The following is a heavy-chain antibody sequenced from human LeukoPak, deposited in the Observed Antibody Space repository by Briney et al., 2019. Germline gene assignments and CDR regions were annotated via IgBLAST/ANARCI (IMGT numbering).Heavy chain of an antibody. CDR1: SGSISSYY. CDR3: ACGYDSPYLDY. J-gene: IGHJ4*02. CDR2: IYYSGST. D-gene: IGHD5-12*01. Sequence: PSETLSLTCTVSSGSISSYYWSWIRQPPGKGLEWIGYIYYSGSTNYNPSLKSRVTISVDTSKNQFSLKLSSVTAADTAVYYCACGYDSPYLDYWGQGTLVTVSS. V-gene: IGHV4-59*08.